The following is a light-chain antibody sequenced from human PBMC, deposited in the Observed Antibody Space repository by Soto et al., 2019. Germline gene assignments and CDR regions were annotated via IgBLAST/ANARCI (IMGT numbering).Light chain of an antibody. CDR3: QQTYTTPRT. CDR2: AAS. V-gene: IGKV1-39*01. CDR1: QSIATY. Sequence: LQMNHSPSSLSASVWPRVTSTCRASQSIATYLNWYQQKPGKAPKLLIYAASSLQSGVPSWFSGSGSGTDFTLTINSLQPEDFATYYCQQTYTTPRTFGQGTKVDIK. J-gene: IGKJ1*01.